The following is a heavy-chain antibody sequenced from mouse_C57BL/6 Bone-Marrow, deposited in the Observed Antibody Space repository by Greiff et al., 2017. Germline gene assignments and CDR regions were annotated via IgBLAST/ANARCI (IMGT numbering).Heavy chain of an antibody. V-gene: IGHV3-1*01. D-gene: IGHD3-1*01. CDR2: ISYSGST. J-gene: IGHJ2*01. CDR3: AREAAPVYFDY. Sequence: EVQLQQSGPGMVKPSQSLSLTCPVTGYSITSGYDWHWIRHIPGNKLEWMGYISYSGSTNYNPSLKSRIPITHDTSKNHFFQKLNSVTTEDTATYYWAREAAPVYFDYWGQGTTLTVSS. CDR1: GYSITSGYD.